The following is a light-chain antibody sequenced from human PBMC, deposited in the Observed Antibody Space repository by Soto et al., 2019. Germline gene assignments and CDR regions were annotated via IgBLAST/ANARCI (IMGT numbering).Light chain of an antibody. Sequence: IVLTQSPGTLSLSPGERATLSCRTSQSVSDNQLAWYQQKPGQAPRLLIYDVSIRATTIPDRFSGSGSGTDFTLTIDTLEPEDFAMYYCQQYTQSLWTFRPGTKVNSK. CDR2: DVS. J-gene: IGKJ1*01. CDR3: QQYTQSLWT. V-gene: IGKV3-20*01. CDR1: QSVSDNQ.